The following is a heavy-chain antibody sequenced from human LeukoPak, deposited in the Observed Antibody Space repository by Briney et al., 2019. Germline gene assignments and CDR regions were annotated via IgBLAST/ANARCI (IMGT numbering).Heavy chain of an antibody. D-gene: IGHD4-23*01. CDR1: GYTFSSYG. J-gene: IGHJ4*02. CDR2: ISAHNGNT. V-gene: IGHV1-18*01. CDR3: ARERGYGGTFDY. Sequence: ASVKVSCKASGYTFSSYGISWVRQAPGQGLEWMGWISAHNGNTNYAQKLQGRVTMTTDTSTSTAYMELRSLRSDDTAVYFCARERGYGGTFDYWGQGTLVTVSS.